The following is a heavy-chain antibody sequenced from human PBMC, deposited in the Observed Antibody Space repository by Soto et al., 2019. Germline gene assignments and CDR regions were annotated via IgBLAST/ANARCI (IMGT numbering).Heavy chain of an antibody. V-gene: IGHV3-74*01. CDR3: ASTVVTGY. J-gene: IGHJ4*02. Sequence: EVQLVESGGGLVQPGGSLRLSCAASGFTFSSDWMHWVRQAPGNGLVWVSRINSDGSSTSYADSVKGRFTISRDNANNTLYLQMNSLRAEDTAVYYCASTVVTGYWGQGTLVTVSS. CDR1: GFTFSSDW. CDR2: INSDGSST. D-gene: IGHD2-15*01.